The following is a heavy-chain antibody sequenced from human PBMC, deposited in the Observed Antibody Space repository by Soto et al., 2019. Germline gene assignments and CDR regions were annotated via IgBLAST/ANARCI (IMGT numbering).Heavy chain of an antibody. J-gene: IGHJ5*02. Sequence: ASVKVSCKASGYTFTSYAMHWVRQAPGQRLEWMGWINAGNGNTKYSQKFQGRVTITRDTSASTAYMELSSLRSEDTAVYYCARESRFLEWLSLNWFDPWGQGTLVTVS. CDR3: ARESRFLEWLSLNWFDP. V-gene: IGHV1-3*01. CDR1: GYTFTSYA. CDR2: INAGNGNT. D-gene: IGHD3-3*01.